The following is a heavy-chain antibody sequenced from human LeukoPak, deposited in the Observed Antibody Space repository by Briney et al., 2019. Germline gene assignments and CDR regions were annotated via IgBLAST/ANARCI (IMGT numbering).Heavy chain of an antibody. CDR3: ARESLPRMVTTVHRWFDP. CDR2: MNPNSGNT. D-gene: IGHD4-17*01. Sequence: ASVKVSCKASGYTFTSYDINWVRQATGQGLEWMGWMNPNSGNTGYAQKFQGRVTITTDESTSTAYMELSSLRSEDTAVYYCARESLPRMVTTVHRWFDPWGQGTLVTVSS. V-gene: IGHV1-8*01. J-gene: IGHJ5*02. CDR1: GYTFTSYD.